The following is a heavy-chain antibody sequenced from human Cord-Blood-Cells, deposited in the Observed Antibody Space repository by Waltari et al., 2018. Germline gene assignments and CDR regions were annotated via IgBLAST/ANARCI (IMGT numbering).Heavy chain of an antibody. D-gene: IGHD3-22*01. CDR3: ARAPDYYDSSGYYFDY. CDR1: GGSISSGDYY. Sequence: QVQLQESGPGLVKPSQTLSLTCTVSGGSISSGDYYLSWISQPPGKGLEWIGYIYYSGSTYYNPSLKSRVTISVDTSKNQFSLKLSSVTAADTAVYYCARAPDYYDSSGYYFDYWGQGTLVTVSS. V-gene: IGHV4-30-4*08. J-gene: IGHJ4*02. CDR2: IYYSGST.